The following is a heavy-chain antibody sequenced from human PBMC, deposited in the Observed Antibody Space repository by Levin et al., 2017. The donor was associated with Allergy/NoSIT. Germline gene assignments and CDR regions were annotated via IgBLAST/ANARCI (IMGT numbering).Heavy chain of an antibody. CDR2: INHSGST. D-gene: IGHD5-12*01. CDR3: ARGVDIVATNFDY. J-gene: IGHJ4*02. CDR1: GGSFSGYY. Sequence: SETLSLTCAVYGGSFSGYYWSWIRQPPGKGLEWIGEINHSGSTNYNPSLKSRVTISVDTSKNQFSLKLSSVTAADTAVYYCARGVDIVATNFDYWGQGTLVTVSS. V-gene: IGHV4-34*01.